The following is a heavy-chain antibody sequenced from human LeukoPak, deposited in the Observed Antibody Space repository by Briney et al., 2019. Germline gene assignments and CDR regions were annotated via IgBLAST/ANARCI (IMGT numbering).Heavy chain of an antibody. D-gene: IGHD3-3*01. CDR3: AKVLFLEWLFSFDY. CDR2: ISGSGGST. V-gene: IGHV3-23*01. CDR1: GSTFSSYA. Sequence: GGSLRLSCAASGSTFSSYAMSWVRQAPGKGLEWVSAISGSGGSTSYADSVKGRFTISRDNSKNTLYLQMNSLRAEDTAVYYCAKVLFLEWLFSFDYWGQGTLVTVSS. J-gene: IGHJ4*02.